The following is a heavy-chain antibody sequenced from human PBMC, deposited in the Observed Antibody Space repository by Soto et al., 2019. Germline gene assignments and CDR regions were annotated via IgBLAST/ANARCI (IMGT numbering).Heavy chain of an antibody. CDR1: GASVSSGSYY. CDR2: IYYTGST. D-gene: IGHD3-9*01. CDR3: ASQTGDWSSYYFDY. V-gene: IGHV4-61*01. J-gene: IGHJ4*02. Sequence: KASETLSLTCTVSGASVSSGSYYWSWIRQPPGKGLEWIAYIYYTGSTYYNPSLKSRVTISVDTSKNQFSLKLSSVTAADTAVYYCASQTGDWSSYYFDYWGQGTLVTVSS.